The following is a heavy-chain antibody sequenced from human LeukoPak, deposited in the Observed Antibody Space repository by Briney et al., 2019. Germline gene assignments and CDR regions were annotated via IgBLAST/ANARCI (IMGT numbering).Heavy chain of an antibody. J-gene: IGHJ4*02. V-gene: IGHV3-21*01. D-gene: IGHD6-13*01. CDR3: ARSLAGTLGVSDY. Sequence: PGGSLRLSCAASGFTFSSYSMNWVRQAPGKGLEWVSSISSSSSYIYYADSVKGRFTISRDNAKNSLYLQMNSLRAEDTAVYYCARSLAGTLGVSDYWAREPWSPSPQ. CDR2: ISSSSSYI. CDR1: GFTFSSYS.